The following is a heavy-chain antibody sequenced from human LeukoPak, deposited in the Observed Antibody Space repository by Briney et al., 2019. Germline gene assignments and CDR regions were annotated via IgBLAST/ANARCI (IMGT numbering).Heavy chain of an antibody. Sequence: GGSPRLSCAASGFTFDDYAMHWVRQAPGKGLEWVSLISGDGGSTYYADSVKGRFTISRDNSKNTLYLQMNSLRTEDTALYYCAKTRSYYYYDGMDVWGQGTTVTVSS. V-gene: IGHV3-43*02. CDR1: GFTFDDYA. J-gene: IGHJ6*02. CDR2: ISGDGGST. CDR3: AKTRSYYYYDGMDV.